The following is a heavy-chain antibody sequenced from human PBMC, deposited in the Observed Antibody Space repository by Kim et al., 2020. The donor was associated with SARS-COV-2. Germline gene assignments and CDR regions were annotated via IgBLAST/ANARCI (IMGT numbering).Heavy chain of an antibody. CDR3: AKGGSYFDY. Sequence: GGRAYYAESVKGRFTISRDTSKNTLFLQMNSLGAEDTAVYYCAKGGSYFDYWAQGTLVTVSS. CDR2: GGRA. V-gene: IGHV3-23*01. D-gene: IGHD6-19*01. J-gene: IGHJ4*02.